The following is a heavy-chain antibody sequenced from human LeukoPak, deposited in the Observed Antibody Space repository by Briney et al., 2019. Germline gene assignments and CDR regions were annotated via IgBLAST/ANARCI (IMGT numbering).Heavy chain of an antibody. V-gene: IGHV4-38-2*02. CDR2: IYHSGTT. CDR1: GYSISSSYF. D-gene: IGHD3-3*01. J-gene: IGHJ2*01. Sequence: SETLSLTCTVSGYSISSSYFWGWIRQPPREGLEGIVSIYHSGTTYYNPSLKSRVTISLDTSKNQFSLNLRAVTAEDPAVYYCARVPHRVGYFDLWGRGTLVTVSS. CDR3: ARVPHRVGYFDL.